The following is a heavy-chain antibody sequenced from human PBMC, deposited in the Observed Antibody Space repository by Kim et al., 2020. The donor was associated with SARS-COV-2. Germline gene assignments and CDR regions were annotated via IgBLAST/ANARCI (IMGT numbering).Heavy chain of an antibody. CDR1: GFTFNTYA. CDR3: ARYRGPSSKSNWYFDP. J-gene: IGHJ2*01. CDR2: TSASGYTT. D-gene: IGHD2-2*01. V-gene: IGHV3-23*01. Sequence: GGSLRLSCAASGFTFNTYAMSWVRQAPGKGLEWVSGTSASGYTTYYPDSVKGRFTISRDNSKNTLYLQMNSLRAEDTAIYYCARYRGPSSKSNWYFDPWG.